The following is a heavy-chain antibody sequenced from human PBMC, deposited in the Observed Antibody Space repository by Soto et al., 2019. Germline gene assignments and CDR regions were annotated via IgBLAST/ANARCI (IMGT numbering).Heavy chain of an antibody. J-gene: IGHJ4*02. V-gene: IGHV3-23*01. CDR3: ASRSSGWYFDY. CDR1: GFSFSSYA. D-gene: IGHD6-19*01. CDR2: ISGSGGST. Sequence: EVQLLESGGGLVQPGGSLRLSCAASGFSFSSYAMNWVRPAPGKGLEWFSVISGSGGSTYYADSVKGRFTISRDNSKNTLYLQMISLRAEDTDVYYCASRSSGWYFDYWGQGTLVTVSS.